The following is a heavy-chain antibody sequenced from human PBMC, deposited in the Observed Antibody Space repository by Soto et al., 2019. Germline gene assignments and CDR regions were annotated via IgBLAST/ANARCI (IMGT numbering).Heavy chain of an antibody. D-gene: IGHD1-20*01. J-gene: IGHJ4*02. CDR2: ISGSGGST. Sequence: EVQLLESGGGLVQPGGSLRLSCAASGFTFSSYAMSWVRQAPGKGLEWVSAISGSGGSTYYADSVKGRFTISRDNSKNTLYLEMNSLRAEDTAVYYCAKDQYNWNLSGYFDYWGQGTLVTVSS. CDR3: AKDQYNWNLSGYFDY. CDR1: GFTFSSYA. V-gene: IGHV3-23*01.